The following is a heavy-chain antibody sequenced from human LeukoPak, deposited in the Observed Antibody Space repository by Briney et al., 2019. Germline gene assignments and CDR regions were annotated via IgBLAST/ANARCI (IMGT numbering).Heavy chain of an antibody. D-gene: IGHD3-9*01. CDR2: IKTEGSEK. CDR1: GFPFSSFW. CDR3: ARDYTGYFP. J-gene: IGHJ5*02. Sequence: PGGSLTLSCGASGFPFSSFWMSWARQARGEGLEWVANIKTEGSEKYYVDSVKGRFTIYRDNAKNALYLQMNSVRAEDTAVYYCARDYTGYFPWGQGTLVSVSS. V-gene: IGHV3-7*03.